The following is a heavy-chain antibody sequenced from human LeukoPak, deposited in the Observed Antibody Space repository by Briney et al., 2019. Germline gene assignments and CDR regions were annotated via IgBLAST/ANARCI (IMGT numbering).Heavy chain of an antibody. CDR3: ARAYYDNVWGTYRWFDP. J-gene: IGHJ5*02. V-gene: IGHV4-38-2*01. Sequence: SDTLSLTCAVSDYSISSGYYWGWIRQPPGKGLEWIGYISYSGSTNYNPSLKSRVTISLDMSKTQVSLKLSSVTAADTAVYYCARAYYDNVWGTYRWFDPWGQGTLVTVSS. CDR1: DYSISSGYY. D-gene: IGHD3-16*01. CDR2: ISYSGST.